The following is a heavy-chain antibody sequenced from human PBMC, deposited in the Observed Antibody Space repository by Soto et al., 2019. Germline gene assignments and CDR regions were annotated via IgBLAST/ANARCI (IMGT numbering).Heavy chain of an antibody. D-gene: IGHD1-1*01. CDR3: ARRKERSGPHYFDS. CDR1: GYTFITYD. V-gene: IGHV1-8*01. J-gene: IGHJ4*02. CDR2: MNPYNGNA. Sequence: QVQLVQSGAEVKKPGASVKVSCKASGYTFITYDINWVRQAPGQGLEWMGWMNPYNGNAGYAQKFQGIVTMTRNTAISTAYMELTSLKSNDTAVYFCARRKERSGPHYFDSWGQGTLVTVSS.